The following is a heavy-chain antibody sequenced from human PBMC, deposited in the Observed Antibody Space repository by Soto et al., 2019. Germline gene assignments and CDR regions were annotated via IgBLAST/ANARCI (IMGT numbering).Heavy chain of an antibody. D-gene: IGHD3-22*01. J-gene: IGHJ1*01. CDR3: ARAFYYSGSSGYFPGYLQH. CDR2: INPDNGDT. CDR1: GYRFIGYY. V-gene: IGHV1-2*04. Sequence: ASVKVSCKASGYRFIGYYIHWVRQAPGQGLEWMGWINPDNGDTKYAQKFQGWVTVTRDTSISTAYMELSRLKSDDTAVYYCARAFYYSGSSGYFPGYLQHWGQGTLVTVSS.